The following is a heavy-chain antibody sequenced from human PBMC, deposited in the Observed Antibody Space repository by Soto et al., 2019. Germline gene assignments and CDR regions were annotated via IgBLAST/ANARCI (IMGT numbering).Heavy chain of an antibody. CDR1: GGSISSSSYY. D-gene: IGHD6-13*01. CDR3: ARSWAAAGTPSFDY. J-gene: IGHJ4*02. CDR2: IYYSGST. V-gene: IGHV4-39*01. Sequence: PSETLSLTCTVSGGSISSSSYYWGWIRQPPGKGLEWIGSIYYSGSTYYNPSLKSRVTISVDTSKNQFSLKLSSVTAADTAVYYCARSWAAAGTPSFDYWGKGTLVTVSS.